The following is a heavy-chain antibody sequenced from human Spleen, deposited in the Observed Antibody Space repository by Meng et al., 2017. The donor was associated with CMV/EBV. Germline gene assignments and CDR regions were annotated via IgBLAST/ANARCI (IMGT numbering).Heavy chain of an antibody. CDR2: ITGSGVTT. V-gene: IGHV3-23*01. D-gene: IGHD1-26*01. CDR3: ARVSAWDKVGAFDV. Sequence: GESLKISCTASGLTFSNYAVAWVRQAPGKGLEWVSAITGSGVTTSYADSVKGRFTISRDNSKNTLYLQMRGLRAEDTAVYFCARVSAWDKVGAFDVWGQGTMVTVSS. CDR1: GLTFSNYA. J-gene: IGHJ3*01.